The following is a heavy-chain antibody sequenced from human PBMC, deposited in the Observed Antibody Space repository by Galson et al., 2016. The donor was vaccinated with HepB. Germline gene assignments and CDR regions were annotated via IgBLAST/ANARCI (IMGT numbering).Heavy chain of an antibody. CDR3: ARPTRDYGSWSGGFDY. V-gene: IGHV3-33*01. J-gene: IGHJ4*02. Sequence: SLRLSCAASGFIFISYGMHWVRQAPGKGLEWVAPIWYDGSKEYYADSVRGRFTISRDNFKNTLRLQMNSLRPEDTAVYYCARPTRDYGSWSGGFDYWGQGTLVTVSS. D-gene: IGHD3-10*01. CDR2: IWYDGSKE. CDR1: GFIFISYG.